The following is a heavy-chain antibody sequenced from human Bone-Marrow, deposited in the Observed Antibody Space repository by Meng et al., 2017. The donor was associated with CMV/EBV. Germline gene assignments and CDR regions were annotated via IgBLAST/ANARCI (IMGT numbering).Heavy chain of an antibody. CDR1: GGAISSSSYY. D-gene: IGHD3-3*01. Sequence: SETLSLTCTVSGGAISSSSYYWGWIRQPPGKGLEWIGSIYYSGSTYYNPSLKSRVTISVDTSKNQFSLKLSSVTAADTAVYYFARVYVGDYDFWSGYWDYYFDYWGQGTLVTVSS. CDR2: IYYSGST. CDR3: ARVYVGDYDFWSGYWDYYFDY. V-gene: IGHV4-39*07. J-gene: IGHJ4*02.